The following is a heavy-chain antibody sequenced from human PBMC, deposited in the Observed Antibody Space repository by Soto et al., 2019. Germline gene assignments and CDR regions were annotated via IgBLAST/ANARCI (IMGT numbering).Heavy chain of an antibody. CDR1: GYTFTNYG. CDR3: ARRERTTDFYYFLDV. D-gene: IGHD4-17*01. J-gene: IGHJ6*03. V-gene: IGHV1-18*01. Sequence: QVQLVQSGAEVKEPGASVKVSCKASGYTFTNYGITWVRQAPGQGLEWMGWISAYNGDTYYAQNLQGRVTLATDTSTGTVYMELRRLGSDDTAVYYCARRERTTDFYYFLDVWGKGTTVTVCS. CDR2: ISAYNGDT.